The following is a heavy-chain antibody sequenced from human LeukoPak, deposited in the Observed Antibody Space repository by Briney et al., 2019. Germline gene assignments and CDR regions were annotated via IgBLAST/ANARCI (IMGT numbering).Heavy chain of an antibody. J-gene: IGHJ4*02. CDR3: AKDGVVTMVRGANFDY. CDR2: ISGSGGST. V-gene: IGHV3-23*01. Sequence: GGSLRLSCAASGFTSSSYAMSWVRQAPGKGLEWVSAISGSGGSTYYADSVKGRFTISRDNSNNTLYLQMNSLRAEDTAVYYCAKDGVVTMVRGANFDYWGQGTLVTVSS. CDR1: GFTSSSYA. D-gene: IGHD3-10*01.